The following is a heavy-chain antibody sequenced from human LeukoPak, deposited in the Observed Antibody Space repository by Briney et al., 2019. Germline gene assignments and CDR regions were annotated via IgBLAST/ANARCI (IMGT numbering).Heavy chain of an antibody. CDR3: AKDRSCTNGVCHGDFGY. Sequence: GGSLRLSCAASGFTFSSYGMSWVRQAPGKGLEGVSGISGSGGSTYYADSVKGRFTISRDNSKNTLYLQMNSLRAEDTDVYYCAKDRSCTNGVCHGDFGYWGQGTLVTVSS. CDR2: ISGSGGST. V-gene: IGHV3-23*01. J-gene: IGHJ4*02. CDR1: GFTFSSYG. D-gene: IGHD2-8*01.